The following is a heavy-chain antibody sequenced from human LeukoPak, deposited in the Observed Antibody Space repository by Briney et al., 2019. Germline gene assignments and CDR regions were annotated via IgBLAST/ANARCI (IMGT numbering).Heavy chain of an antibody. D-gene: IGHD6-19*01. J-gene: IGHJ4*02. CDR1: GFTFTNYG. CDR2: ISYDGSIK. V-gene: IGHV3-30*18. CDR3: AKTEGSSGWYEDY. Sequence: GGSLRLSCAASGFTFTNYGMHWVRQSPGKGLEWVAVISYDGSIKNYAGSVKGRFTISRDNSKNTLYLQMNSLRAEDTAVYYYAKTEGSSGWYEDYWGQGTLVTVSS.